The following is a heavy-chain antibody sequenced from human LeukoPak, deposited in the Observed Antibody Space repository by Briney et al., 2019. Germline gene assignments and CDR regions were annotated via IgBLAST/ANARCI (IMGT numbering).Heavy chain of an antibody. D-gene: IGHD6-19*01. Sequence: PGGTLRLSCAASGFTFSSYAMSWGRQAPGKGLEWVSAISGSGGSTYYADSVKGRFTISRDNSKNTLYLQMNSLRAEDTAVYYCAKDFSSSGCHYYFDYWGQGTLVTVSS. V-gene: IGHV3-23*01. CDR3: AKDFSSSGCHYYFDY. J-gene: IGHJ4*02. CDR2: ISGSGGST. CDR1: GFTFSSYA.